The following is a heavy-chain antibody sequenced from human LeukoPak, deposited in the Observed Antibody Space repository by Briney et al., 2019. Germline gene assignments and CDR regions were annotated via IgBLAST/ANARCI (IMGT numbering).Heavy chain of an antibody. V-gene: IGHV1-2*02. CDR3: ARVDSSSWYDDYFDY. CDR2: INPNSGGT. D-gene: IGHD6-13*01. CDR1: GYTFTGYY. J-gene: IGHJ4*02. Sequence: GASVKVSCKASGYTFTGYYMHWVRQAPGQGLEWMGWINPNSGGTNYAQKFQGRVTMTRDTSISTAYMELSRLRSDDTAVYYCARVDSSSWYDDYFDYWGQGTLVTVSS.